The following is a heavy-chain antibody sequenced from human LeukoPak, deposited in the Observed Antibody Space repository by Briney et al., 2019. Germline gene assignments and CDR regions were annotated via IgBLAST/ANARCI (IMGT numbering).Heavy chain of an antibody. CDR2: IIPLFGSS. D-gene: IGHD3-3*01. J-gene: IGHJ6*03. CDR1: GGTFSSYA. V-gene: IGHV1-69*06. CDR3: ARNHNYTDHYNHMDV. Sequence: SVKVSCKASGGTFSSYAINWVRQAPGQGLEWMGGIIPLFGSSNYTHNLKGRVTFTADKSTNTVYMHLSSLRFEDTAVYYCARNHNYTDHYNHMDVWGRGTAITVSS.